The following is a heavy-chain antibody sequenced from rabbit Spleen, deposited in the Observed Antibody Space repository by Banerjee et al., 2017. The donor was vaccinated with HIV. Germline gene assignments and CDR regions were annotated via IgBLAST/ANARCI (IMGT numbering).Heavy chain of an antibody. V-gene: IGHV1S45*01. CDR1: GFSFSSTYW. J-gene: IGHJ4*01. CDR3: ARGSAAMTMVITGYYLNL. Sequence: QEQLEESGGDLVKPEGSLTLTCTASGFSFSSTYWICWVRQAPGKGLEWIGCIYIGGGSTFYASWAKGRFTISSHNAQNTLYLQLHSLTAADTATYFCARGSAAMTMVITGYYLNLWGQGTLVTVS. CDR2: IYIGGGST. D-gene: IGHD2-1*01.